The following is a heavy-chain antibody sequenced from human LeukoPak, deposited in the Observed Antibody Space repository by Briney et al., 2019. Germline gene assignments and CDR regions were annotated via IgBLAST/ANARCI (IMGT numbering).Heavy chain of an antibody. CDR2: ISAYNGNT. CDR3: ARASTHRYNWKSGQLSDAFDI. J-gene: IGHJ3*02. V-gene: IGHV1-18*01. Sequence: ASVKVSCKASGYTFTSYGISWVRQAPGQGLEWMGWISAYNGNTNYAQKLQGRVTMTTDTSTTTANMEPRSLRSDDTAVYYCARASTHRYNWKSGQLSDAFDIWGQGTMVTVSS. CDR1: GYTFTSYG. D-gene: IGHD1-20*01.